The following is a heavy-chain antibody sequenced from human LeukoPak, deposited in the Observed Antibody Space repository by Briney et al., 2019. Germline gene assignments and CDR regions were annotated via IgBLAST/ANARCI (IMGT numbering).Heavy chain of an antibody. CDR2: ISAYNGNT. CDR1: GYTFTSYG. J-gene: IGHJ6*03. V-gene: IGHV1-18*01. D-gene: IGHD2-2*01. CDR3: ASLTGVPAVLRNYYYMDV. Sequence: ASVKVSCKASGYTFTSYGISWVRQAPGQGLEWMGWISAYNGNTNYAQKLQGRVTMTTDTSTSTAYMELRSLRSDDTAVYYCASLTGVPAVLRNYYYMDVWGKGTTVTVSS.